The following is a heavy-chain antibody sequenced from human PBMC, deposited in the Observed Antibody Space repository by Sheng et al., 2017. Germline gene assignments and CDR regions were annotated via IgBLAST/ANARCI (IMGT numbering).Heavy chain of an antibody. CDR2: INHSGST. D-gene: IGHD2-2*01. V-gene: IGHV4-34*01. CDR3: ARHRVVPAAIGGKKYNWFDP. Sequence: QVQLQQWGAGLLKPSETLSLTCAVYGGSFSGYYWSWIRQPPGKGLEWIGEINHSGSTNYNPSLKSRVTISVDTSKNQFSLKLSSVTAADTAVYYCARHRVVPAAIGGKKYNWFDPWGQGTLVTVSS. CDR1: GGSFSGYY. J-gene: IGHJ5*02.